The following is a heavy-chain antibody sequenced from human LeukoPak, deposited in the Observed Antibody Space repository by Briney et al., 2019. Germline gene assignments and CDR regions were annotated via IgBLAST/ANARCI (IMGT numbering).Heavy chain of an antibody. CDR2: IGWNSGGI. Sequence: PGGSLRLSCVASGFTFDDYAMPWVRQAPGKGLEWVSGIGWNSGGIVYADSVKGRYTISRDNAKNSLYLQMNSLGAEDTAFYYCVKVTAAGFVDHWGQGTLVTVSS. J-gene: IGHJ4*02. CDR1: GFTFDDYA. V-gene: IGHV3-9*01. D-gene: IGHD6-13*01. CDR3: VKVTAAGFVDH.